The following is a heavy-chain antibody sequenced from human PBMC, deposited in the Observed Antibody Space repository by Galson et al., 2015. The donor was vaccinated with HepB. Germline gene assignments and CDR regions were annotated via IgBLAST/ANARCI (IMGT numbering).Heavy chain of an antibody. CDR3: ARHDSCSGGSCYSHAAEYFQH. D-gene: IGHD2-15*01. V-gene: IGHV1-69*02. J-gene: IGHJ1*01. CDR2: IIPILGIT. CDR1: GSALSSYT. Sequence: SVKVSCKASGSALSSYTITWVRQAPGQGLEWMGRIIPILGITNYAQKFQGRVTITADKSTNTAYMELSSLRSEDTAVYYCARHDSCSGGSCYSHAAEYFQHWGQGTLVTVSS.